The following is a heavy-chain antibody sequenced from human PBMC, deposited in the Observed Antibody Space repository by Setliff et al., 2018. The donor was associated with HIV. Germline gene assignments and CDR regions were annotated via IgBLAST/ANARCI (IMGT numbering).Heavy chain of an antibody. CDR2: IRYSSTYI. V-gene: IGHV3-21*01. D-gene: IGHD3-16*02. CDR3: ASSPSWGTYRYGLDY. CDR1: GFTFSTYT. J-gene: IGHJ4*02. Sequence: GGSLRLSCAASGFTFSTYTMNWVRQAPGKGLEWVSSIRYSSTYIYYADSVKGRFTISRDNAKNSLYLQMNSLRDEDAAVYYCASSPSWGTYRYGLDYWGQGTLVTVSS.